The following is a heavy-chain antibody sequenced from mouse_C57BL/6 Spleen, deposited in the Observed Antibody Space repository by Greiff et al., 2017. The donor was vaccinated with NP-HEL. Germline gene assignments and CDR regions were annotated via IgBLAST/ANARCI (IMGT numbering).Heavy chain of an antibody. CDR3: ARSPQIFFDY. Sequence: QVQLKQPGAELVKPGASVKLSCKASGYTFTSYWMHWVKQRPGQGLEWIGMIHPNSGSTNYNEKFKSKATLTVDKSSSTAYMQLISLTSEDSAVYYCARSPQIFFDYWGQGTTLTVSS. CDR2: IHPNSGST. CDR1: GYTFTSYW. D-gene: IGHD3-2*02. J-gene: IGHJ2*01. V-gene: IGHV1-64*01.